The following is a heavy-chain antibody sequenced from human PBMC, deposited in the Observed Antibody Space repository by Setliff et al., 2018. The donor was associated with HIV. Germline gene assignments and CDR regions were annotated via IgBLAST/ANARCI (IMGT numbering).Heavy chain of an antibody. CDR2: IWFDGSRK. V-gene: IGHV3-33*06. Sequence: RLSCATSGFTFTNHAMHWVRQAPGKGLEWVAVIWFDGSRKYYGDSVKGRFTISRDTSNNTLYLQMNSLRAEDTAVYYCAKDGLAGYFESWGLGTLVTVSS. CDR3: AKDGLAGYFES. J-gene: IGHJ4*02. D-gene: IGHD1-1*01. CDR1: GFTFTNHA.